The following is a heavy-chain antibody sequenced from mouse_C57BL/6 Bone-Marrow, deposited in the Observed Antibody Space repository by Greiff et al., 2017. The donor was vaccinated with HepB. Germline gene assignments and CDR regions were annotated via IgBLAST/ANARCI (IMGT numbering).Heavy chain of an antibody. CDR1: GFSFNTYA. V-gene: IGHV10-1*01. CDR3: VRQEYYGNVFAY. Sequence: EVNLVESGGGLVQPKGSLKLSCAASGFSFNTYAMNWVRQAPGKGLEWVARIRSKSNNYATYYADSVKDRFTISRDDSESMLYLQMNNLKTEDTAMYYCVRQEYYGNVFAYWGQGTLVTVSA. CDR2: IRSKSNNYAT. D-gene: IGHD2-1*01. J-gene: IGHJ3*01.